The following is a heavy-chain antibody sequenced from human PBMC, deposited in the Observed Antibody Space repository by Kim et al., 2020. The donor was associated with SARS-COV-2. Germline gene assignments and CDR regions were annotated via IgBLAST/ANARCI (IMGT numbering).Heavy chain of an antibody. Sequence: GESLKISCKGSGYSFTSYWISWVRQMPGKGLEWMGRIDPSDSYTNYSPSFQGHVTISADKSISTAYLQWSSLKASDTAMYYCARGRFMRYSSSYYYYYGMDVWGQGTTVTVSS. CDR1: GYSFTSYW. CDR2: IDPSDSYT. V-gene: IGHV5-10-1*01. D-gene: IGHD6-6*01. CDR3: ARGRFMRYSSSYYYYYGMDV. J-gene: IGHJ6*02.